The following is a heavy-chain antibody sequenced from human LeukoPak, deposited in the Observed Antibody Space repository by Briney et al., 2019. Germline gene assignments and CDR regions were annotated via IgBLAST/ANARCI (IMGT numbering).Heavy chain of an antibody. CDR2: VKQDGSEK. V-gene: IGHV3-7*01. J-gene: IGHJ4*02. CDR3: AREWQGGIAAAGTRIEGDY. Sequence: GGSLRLSCAVSGFSVSGYCMTWVRQAPGKGLEWVANVKQDGSEKNYVDSVKGRFTISRDNAENSLFLQMNSLRVEDTAVYYCAREWQGGIAAAGTRIEGDYWGQGTLVAVSS. CDR1: GFSVSGYC. D-gene: IGHD6-13*01.